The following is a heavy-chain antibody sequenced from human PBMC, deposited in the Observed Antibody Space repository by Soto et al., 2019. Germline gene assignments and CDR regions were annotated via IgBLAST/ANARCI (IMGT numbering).Heavy chain of an antibody. CDR3: ARDLWFGELLQPDYYYYGMDV. V-gene: IGHV3-30-3*01. Sequence: GGSLRLSCAASGFTFSSYAMHWVRQAPGKGLEWVAVISYDGSNKYYADSVKGRFTISRDNSKNTLYLQMNSLRAEDTAVYYCARDLWFGELLQPDYYYYGMDVWGQGTTVTVSS. CDR2: ISYDGSNK. CDR1: GFTFSSYA. D-gene: IGHD3-10*01. J-gene: IGHJ6*02.